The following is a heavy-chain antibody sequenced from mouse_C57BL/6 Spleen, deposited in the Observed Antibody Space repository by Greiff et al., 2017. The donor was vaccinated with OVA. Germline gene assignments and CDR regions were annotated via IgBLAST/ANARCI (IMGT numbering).Heavy chain of an antibody. Sequence: VKLQESGAELVRPGTSVNVSCKASGYAFTNYLIEWVKQRPGQGLEWIGVINPGSGGTNYNEKFKGKATLTADKSSSTAYMQLSSLTSEDSAVYFCARSGMDYWGQGTSVTVSS. J-gene: IGHJ4*01. CDR1: GYAFTNYL. CDR2: INPGSGGT. D-gene: IGHD3-2*02. V-gene: IGHV1-54*01. CDR3: ARSGMDY.